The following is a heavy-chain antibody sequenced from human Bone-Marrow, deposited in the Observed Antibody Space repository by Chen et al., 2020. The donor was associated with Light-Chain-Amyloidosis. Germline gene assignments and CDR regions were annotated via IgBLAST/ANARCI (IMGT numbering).Heavy chain of an antibody. CDR1: GYTFTNHY. CDR3: ARGRRMVTTQYFDY. V-gene: IGHV1-46*01. Sequence: VKVSCKASGYTFTNHYIHWVRQAPGQGREWMGIINPDGGSTSYAQKFQGRVTMTRDTSATSVYMELSSLRSDDTAVYYCARGRRMVTTQYFDYWGQGTLVTVSS. CDR2: INPDGGST. J-gene: IGHJ4*02. D-gene: IGHD4-17*01.